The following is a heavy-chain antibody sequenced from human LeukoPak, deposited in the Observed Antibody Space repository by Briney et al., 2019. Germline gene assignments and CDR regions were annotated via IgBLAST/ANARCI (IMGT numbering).Heavy chain of an antibody. CDR3: ARDSGIAAAGTIWFDP. CDR1: GFTVSSTY. CDR2: IYSDGKV. Sequence: GGSLRLSCAASGFTVSSTYMSWVRQTPGKGLEWVSVIYSDGKVYYIDSVKGRFTISRDTSKNTVYLQMNSLRAEDTAVYYCARDSGIAAAGTIWFDPWGQGTLVTVSS. D-gene: IGHD6-13*01. V-gene: IGHV3-53*01. J-gene: IGHJ5*02.